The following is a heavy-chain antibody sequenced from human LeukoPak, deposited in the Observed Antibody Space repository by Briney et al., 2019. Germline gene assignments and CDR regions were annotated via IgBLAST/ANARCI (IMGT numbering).Heavy chain of an antibody. V-gene: IGHV7-4-1*02. CDR3: ARDLIAAAGTGWFDP. D-gene: IGHD6-13*01. CDR2: INTNTGNP. Sequence: ASVKVSCKASGYTFSSYAMNWVRQAAGQGLEWMGWINTNTGNPTYAQGFTGRFVFSLDTSVSTAYLQISSLKAEDTAVYYCARDLIAAAGTGWFDPWGQGTLVTFSS. J-gene: IGHJ5*02. CDR1: GYTFSSYA.